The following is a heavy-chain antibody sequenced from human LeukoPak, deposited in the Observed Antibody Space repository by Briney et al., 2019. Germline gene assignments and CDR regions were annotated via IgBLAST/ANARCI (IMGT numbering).Heavy chain of an antibody. CDR3: AREGNTYCGGDCYSDY. D-gene: IGHD2-21*02. CDR2: IIPIFGTA. J-gene: IGHJ4*02. Sequence: SVKVSCKASGGTFSSYAISWVRQAPGQGLEWMGGIIPIFGTANYAQKFQGRVTMTRNTSISTAYMELSSLRSEDTAVYYCAREGNTYCGGDCYSDYWGQGTLVTVSS. CDR1: GGTFSSYA. V-gene: IGHV1-69*05.